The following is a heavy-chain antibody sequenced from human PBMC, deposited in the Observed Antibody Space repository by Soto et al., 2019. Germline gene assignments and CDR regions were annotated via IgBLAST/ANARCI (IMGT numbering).Heavy chain of an antibody. J-gene: IGHJ4*02. D-gene: IGHD2-2*01. CDR2: MYSGGET. CDR1: GFTVSISY. Sequence: PGGSLRLSCAASGFTVSISYMSWVRQVPGKGLDWVSIMYSGGETYYAASVKGRFTMSRDNSKNTLDLQMTSLTAEDTAVYYCAKRKYCSSTTCFDYWGQGTLVTVSS. CDR3: AKRKYCSSTTCFDY. V-gene: IGHV3-66*01.